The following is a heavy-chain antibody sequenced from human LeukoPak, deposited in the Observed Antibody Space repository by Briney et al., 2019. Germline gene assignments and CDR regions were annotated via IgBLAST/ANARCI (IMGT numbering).Heavy chain of an antibody. CDR1: GYTFTSYG. CDR2: ISAYNGNT. Sequence: APVKVSCKASGYTFTSYGINWVRQAPGQGLEWMGWISAYNGNTNYAQKLQGRVTMTTDTSTSTAYMELRSLRSDDTAVYYCARVFGYSGYDDFDYWGQGTLVTVSS. CDR3: ARVFGYSGYDDFDY. D-gene: IGHD5-12*01. J-gene: IGHJ4*02. V-gene: IGHV1-18*04.